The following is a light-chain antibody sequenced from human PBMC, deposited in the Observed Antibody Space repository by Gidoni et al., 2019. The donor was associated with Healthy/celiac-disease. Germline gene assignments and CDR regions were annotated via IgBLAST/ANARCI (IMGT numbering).Light chain of an antibody. V-gene: IGLV2-8*01. J-gene: IGLJ2*01. Sequence: QSALTQPPPASGSPGQSVTISGTGTSSDGGGYNYVSWYQQPPGKAPKLMIYEVSKRPSGVPDRFSGSKSGNTASLTVSGLQAEDEADYYCSSYAGSNPVVFGGGTKLTVL. CDR1: SSDGGGYNY. CDR3: SSYAGSNPVV. CDR2: EVS.